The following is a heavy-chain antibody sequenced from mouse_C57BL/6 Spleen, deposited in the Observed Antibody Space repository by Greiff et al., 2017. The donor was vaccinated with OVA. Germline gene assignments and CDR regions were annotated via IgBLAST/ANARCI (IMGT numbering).Heavy chain of an antibody. V-gene: IGHV1-64*01. Sequence: QVQLQQSGAELVKPGASVKLSCKASGYTFTSYWMHWVKQRPGQGLEWIGMIHPNSGSTNYNEKFKSKATLTVDKSSSTAYMQLSSLTSEDSAVYYCATPSYYYGSSYLAWFAYWGQGTLVTVSA. CDR3: ATPSYYYGSSYLAWFAY. CDR1: GYTFTSYW. CDR2: IHPNSGST. D-gene: IGHD1-1*01. J-gene: IGHJ3*01.